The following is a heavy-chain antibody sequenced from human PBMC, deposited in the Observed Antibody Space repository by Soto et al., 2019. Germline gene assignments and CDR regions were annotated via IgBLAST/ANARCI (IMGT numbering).Heavy chain of an antibody. CDR3: ARAPIDY. J-gene: IGHJ4*02. CDR1: GFTFSIYG. V-gene: IGHV3-21*06. CDR2: ISSTSSSI. Sequence: SGGSLRLSCVVSGFTFSIYGMNWVRQAPGKGLEWVSFISSTSSSIWYADSMKGRFTVSRDNAKNSLYLQINSLRAEDTAVYFCARAPIDYWGRGTLVTVSS.